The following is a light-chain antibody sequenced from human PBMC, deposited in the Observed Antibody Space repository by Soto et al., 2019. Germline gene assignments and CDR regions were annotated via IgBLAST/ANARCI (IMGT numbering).Light chain of an antibody. CDR2: DVS. J-gene: IGLJ1*01. CDR3: SSYTSSSTLV. Sequence: QSVLTQPASVSGSPGQSITISCTGTSSDVGGYNSVSWYQQHPGKAPKLMIYDVSNRPSGVSNRFSGSKSGNTASLTISGLQAADEADYYCSSYTSSSTLVFGTGTKLTVL. V-gene: IGLV2-14*01. CDR1: SSDVGGYNS.